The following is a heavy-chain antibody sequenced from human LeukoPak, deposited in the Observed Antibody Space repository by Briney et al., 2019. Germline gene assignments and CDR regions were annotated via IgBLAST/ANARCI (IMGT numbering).Heavy chain of an antibody. V-gene: IGHV3-21*01. J-gene: IGHJ4*02. CDR1: GFTFSSYS. Sequence: GGSLRLSCAASGFTFSSYSMNWVRQAPGKGLEWVSSISSSSSYIYHADSVKGRFAISRDNAKNSLYLQMNSLRAEDTAVYYCARMRRGIAAAGGFDYWGQGTLVTVSS. CDR2: ISSSSSYI. CDR3: ARMRRGIAAAGGFDY. D-gene: IGHD6-13*01.